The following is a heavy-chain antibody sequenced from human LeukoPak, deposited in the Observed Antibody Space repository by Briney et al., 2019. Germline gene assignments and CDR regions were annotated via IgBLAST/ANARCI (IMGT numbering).Heavy chain of an antibody. D-gene: IGHD3-3*01. CDR3: ARGITIFGVANYYMDV. CDR1: GFTFSDYY. J-gene: IGHJ6*03. Sequence: GGSLRPSCAASGFTFSDYYMSWIRQAPGKGLEWVAHISSSGSTIYYADSVKGRFTISRDNAKNSLYLQMNSLRAEDTAVYYCARGITIFGVANYYMDVWGKGTTVTVSS. CDR2: ISSSGSTI. V-gene: IGHV3-11*01.